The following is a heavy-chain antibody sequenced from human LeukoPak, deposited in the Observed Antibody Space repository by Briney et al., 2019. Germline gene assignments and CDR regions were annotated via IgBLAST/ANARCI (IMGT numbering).Heavy chain of an antibody. V-gene: IGHV4-39*02. J-gene: IGHJ3*01. CDR3: ASPVRGLRHDAFDF. CDR2: IYESGIT. D-gene: IGHD3-10*01. CDR1: GGSISSSSYY. Sequence: KPSETLSLTCTVSGGSISSSSYYWGWIRQPPGKGLEWIGSIYESGITYYNPSLKSRVTISVDTSKNHSSLKLSSVTAADTAMFYCASPVRGLRHDAFDFWGQGTMVSVSS.